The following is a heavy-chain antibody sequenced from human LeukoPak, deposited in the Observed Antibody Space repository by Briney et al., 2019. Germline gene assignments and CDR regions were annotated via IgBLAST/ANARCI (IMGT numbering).Heavy chain of an antibody. CDR1: GFTFSSYA. CDR2: ISYDGSNK. J-gene: IGHJ4*02. Sequence: GGSLRLSCAASGFTFSSYAMHWVRQAPGKGLEWVAVISYDGSNKYYADSVKGRFTISRDNSKNTLCLQMNSLRAEDTAVYYCARGQSSSWYVLSPIDYWGQGTLVTVSS. V-gene: IGHV3-30-3*01. CDR3: ARGQSSSWYVLSPIDY. D-gene: IGHD6-13*01.